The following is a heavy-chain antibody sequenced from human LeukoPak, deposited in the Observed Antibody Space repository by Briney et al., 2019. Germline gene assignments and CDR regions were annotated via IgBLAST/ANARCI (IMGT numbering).Heavy chain of an antibody. CDR3: ARVSGNLGYCSGGSCYSTWYYFDY. J-gene: IGHJ4*02. CDR2: IIPIFGTA. Sequence: ASVKVSCKASGGTFSSYAISWVRQAPGQGLEWMGGIIPIFGTANYAQKFQGRVTMTADKSTSTAYMELSSLRSEDTAVYYCARVSGNLGYCSGGSCYSTWYYFDYWGQGTLVTVSS. D-gene: IGHD2-15*01. CDR1: GGTFSSYA. V-gene: IGHV1-69*06.